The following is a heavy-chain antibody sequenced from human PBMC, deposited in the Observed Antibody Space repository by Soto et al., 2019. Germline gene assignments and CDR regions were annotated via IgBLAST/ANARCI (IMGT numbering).Heavy chain of an antibody. D-gene: IGHD3-3*01. CDR3: ANGEGGFYDYSLGY. J-gene: IGHJ1*01. V-gene: IGHV3-9*01. CDR2: ISWNSGYI. CDR1: GFTFDDHA. Sequence: GGSLRLPCIASGFTFDDHAMHWVRQAPGKGLEWVSGISWNSGYIGYADSVKGRFTISRDNAKNTLYLEINSLRPEDTAVYFCANGEGGFYDYSLGYWGQGTQVTVSS.